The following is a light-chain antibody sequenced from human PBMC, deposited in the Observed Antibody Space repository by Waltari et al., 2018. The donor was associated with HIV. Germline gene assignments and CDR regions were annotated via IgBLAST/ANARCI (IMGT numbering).Light chain of an antibody. CDR1: NLGDKY. CDR2: QDT. CDR3: QAWDSSTGV. Sequence: SYELTQPPSVSVSPGQTAGITCSGDNLGDKYSCWYQQRPGQSPVLVIYQDTKRPSGIPERFSGSNSGNTATLTISGTQALDEADYYCQAWDSSTGVFGGGTKLTVL. V-gene: IGLV3-1*01. J-gene: IGLJ2*01.